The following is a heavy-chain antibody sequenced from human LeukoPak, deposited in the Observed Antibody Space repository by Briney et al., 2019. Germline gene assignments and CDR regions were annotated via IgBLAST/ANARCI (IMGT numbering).Heavy chain of an antibody. J-gene: IGHJ6*02. Sequence: PGGSLGLSCAASGFTVSSNYMSWARQAPGKGLEWVSVTYSGDSTYYADSVKGRFTISRDNSKNTLYHQMNSLRAEDTAVYYCARTYSSGWSYGMDVWGQGTTVTVSS. CDR1: GFTVSSNY. D-gene: IGHD6-19*01. CDR2: TYSGDST. CDR3: ARTYSSGWSYGMDV. V-gene: IGHV3-66*01.